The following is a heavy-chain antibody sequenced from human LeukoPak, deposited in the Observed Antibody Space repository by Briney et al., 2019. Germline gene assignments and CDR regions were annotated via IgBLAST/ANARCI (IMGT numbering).Heavy chain of an antibody. V-gene: IGHV3-23*01. J-gene: IGHJ1*01. Sequence: PGGSLRLSCAASGFTFSSYAMSWVRQAPGKGLEWVSAISGSGGSTYYADSVKGRFTISRDNSKNTLYLQMNSLRAEDTAVYYCAKEFVVGAISPEYFQHWGQGTLVTVSS. CDR1: GFTFSSYA. CDR3: AKEFVVGAISPEYFQH. CDR2: ISGSGGST. D-gene: IGHD1-26*01.